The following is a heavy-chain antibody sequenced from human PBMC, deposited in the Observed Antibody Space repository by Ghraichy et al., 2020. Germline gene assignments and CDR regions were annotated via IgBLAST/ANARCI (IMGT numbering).Heavy chain of an antibody. J-gene: IGHJ4*02. CDR1: GFTFSSYA. V-gene: IGHV3-23*01. CDR3: AKDRRVGATSPKPPDY. Sequence: GGSLRLSCAASGFTFSSYAMSWVRQAPGKGLEWVSAISGSGGSTYYADSVKGRFTISRDNSKNTLYLQMNSLRAEDTAVYYCAKDRRVGATSPKPPDYWGQGTLVTVSS. CDR2: ISGSGGST. D-gene: IGHD1-26*01.